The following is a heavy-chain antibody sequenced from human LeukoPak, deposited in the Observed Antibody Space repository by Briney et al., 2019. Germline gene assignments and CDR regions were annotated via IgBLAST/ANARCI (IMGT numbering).Heavy chain of an antibody. Sequence: GASVKVSCKASGYTFTSYGISWVRQAPGQGLEWMGWISAYNGNTNYAQKLQGRVTMTTDTSTSTAYMELRSLRSDDTAVYYCARGPEEYNWSDGGNYFDYWGQGTLVTVFS. CDR1: GYTFTSYG. CDR3: ARGPEEYNWSDGGNYFDY. J-gene: IGHJ4*02. D-gene: IGHD1-1*01. V-gene: IGHV1-18*01. CDR2: ISAYNGNT.